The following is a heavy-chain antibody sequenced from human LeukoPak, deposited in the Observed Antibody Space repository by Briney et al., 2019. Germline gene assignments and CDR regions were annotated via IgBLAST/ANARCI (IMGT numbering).Heavy chain of an antibody. D-gene: IGHD6-19*01. J-gene: IGHJ4*02. CDR1: GFTFDDYA. V-gene: IGHV3-9*01. Sequence: GRSLRLSCAASGFTFDDYAMHWVRQAPGKGLEWVSGISWNSGSIGYADPVKGRFTISRDNAKNSLYLQMNSLRAEDTALYYCAKDLGTDSSGWTYYFDYWGQGTLVTVSS. CDR2: ISWNSGSI. CDR3: AKDLGTDSSGWTYYFDY.